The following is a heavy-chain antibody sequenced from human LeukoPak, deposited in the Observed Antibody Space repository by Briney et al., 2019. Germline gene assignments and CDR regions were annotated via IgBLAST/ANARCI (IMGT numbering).Heavy chain of an antibody. CDR3: ARGGYCSGGSCYMLGDYYGMDV. J-gene: IGHJ6*04. CDR1: GGTFSSYA. Sequence: GASVKVSCKASGGTFSSYAISWVQQAPGQGLEWMGGIIPIFGTANYAQKFQGRVTITADKSTSTAYMELSSLRSEDTAVYYCARGGYCSGGSCYMLGDYYGMDVWGKGTTVTVSS. D-gene: IGHD2-15*01. V-gene: IGHV1-69*06. CDR2: IIPIFGTA.